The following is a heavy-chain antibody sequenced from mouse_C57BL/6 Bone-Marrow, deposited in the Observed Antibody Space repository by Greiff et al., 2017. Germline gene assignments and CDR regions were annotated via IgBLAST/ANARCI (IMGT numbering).Heavy chain of an antibody. D-gene: IGHD3-2*02. CDR3: APLDISGYVRVY. Sequence: VQLQQPGAELVKPGASVKLSCKASGYTFTSYWLQWVKQRPGQGLEWIGEIDPSYSYTNYNQTFKGKATLTVDTSSSTAYMQLSSLTSEDSAVYYCAPLDISGYVRVYWGQGTLVTVSA. J-gene: IGHJ3*01. V-gene: IGHV1-50*01. CDR2: IDPSYSYT. CDR1: GYTFTSYW.